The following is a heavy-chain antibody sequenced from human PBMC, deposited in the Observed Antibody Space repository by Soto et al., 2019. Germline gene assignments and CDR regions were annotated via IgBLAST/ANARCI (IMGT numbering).Heavy chain of an antibody. Sequence: QVQLVQSGAEVKKPGSSVKVSCKAPGGTFSTYAISCVRQAPGQGLEWMRGVIPIFGTPKYAQKFQGRVTITADESTSTGYMELRSLRSEDTAVYYCARSQGGSSSLDIYYYYYYGMDVWGQGTTVTVSS. D-gene: IGHD2-15*01. CDR1: GGTFSTYA. J-gene: IGHJ6*02. CDR2: VIPIFGTP. V-gene: IGHV1-69*01. CDR3: ARSQGGSSSLDIYYYYYYGMDV.